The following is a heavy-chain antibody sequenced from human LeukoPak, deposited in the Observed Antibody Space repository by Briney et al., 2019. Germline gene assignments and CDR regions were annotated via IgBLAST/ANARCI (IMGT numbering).Heavy chain of an antibody. Sequence: GGSLRLSCAASGFTFRTYEMNWVRQAPGKGLEWVSYISSSGSTIYYADSVKGRFTISRDNAKNSLYLQMNSLRAEDTAVYYCARGSAGTPFDPWGQGTLVTVSS. CDR1: GFTFRTYE. CDR2: ISSSGSTI. V-gene: IGHV3-48*03. J-gene: IGHJ5*02. CDR3: ARGSAGTPFDP.